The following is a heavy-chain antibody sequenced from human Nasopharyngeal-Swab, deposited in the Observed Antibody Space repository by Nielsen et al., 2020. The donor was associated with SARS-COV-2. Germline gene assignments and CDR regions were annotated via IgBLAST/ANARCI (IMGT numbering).Heavy chain of an antibody. CDR3: AREGPHSGTNVFDI. V-gene: IGHV3-33*01. Sequence: GESLKISCAASGFSFSNHGMHWVRQAPGKGLEWVAVIWSDGKTTKYADSVKGRLTISRDKSRNTLYLQMNNLRVEDTAIYYCAREGPHSGTNVFDIWGQGTMVTVSS. J-gene: IGHJ3*02. CDR1: GFSFSNHG. CDR2: IWSDGKTT. D-gene: IGHD5-12*01.